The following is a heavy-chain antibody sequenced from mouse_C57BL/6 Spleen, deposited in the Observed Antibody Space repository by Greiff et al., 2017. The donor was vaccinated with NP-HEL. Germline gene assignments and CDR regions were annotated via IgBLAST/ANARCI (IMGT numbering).Heavy chain of an antibody. CDR2: IYPGDGDT. D-gene: IGHD1-1*01. J-gene: IGHJ4*01. V-gene: IGHV1-80*01. Sequence: QVQLQQSGAELVKPGASVKISCKASGYAFSSYWMNWVKQRPGKGLEWIGQIYPGDGDTNYNGKFKGKATLTADKSSSTAYMQLSSLTSEDSAVYFCARDYYGSSYEAMDYWGQGTSVTVSS. CDR3: ARDYYGSSYEAMDY. CDR1: GYAFSSYW.